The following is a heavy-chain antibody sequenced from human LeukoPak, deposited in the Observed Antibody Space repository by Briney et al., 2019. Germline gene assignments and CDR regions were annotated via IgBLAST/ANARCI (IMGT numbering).Heavy chain of an antibody. D-gene: IGHD6-19*01. CDR2: INPNSGGT. Sequence: ASVKVSCKASGYTFTGYYMHWVRQAPGQGLEWMGWINPNSGGTNYAQKFQGRVTMTRDTSISTAYMELSRLRSDDTAVYYCARVGAVAGPGNWFDPWGQGTLVTVSS. J-gene: IGHJ5*02. CDR3: ARVGAVAGPGNWFDP. V-gene: IGHV1-2*02. CDR1: GYTFTGYY.